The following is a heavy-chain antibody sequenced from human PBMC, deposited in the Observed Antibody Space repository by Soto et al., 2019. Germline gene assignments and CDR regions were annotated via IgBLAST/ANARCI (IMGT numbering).Heavy chain of an antibody. V-gene: IGHV3-30-3*01. CDR3: ARAPRFLEWLLNYGLMDV. D-gene: IGHD3-3*01. Sequence: PGGSLRLSCAASGFTFSSYAMHWVRQAPGKGLEWVAVISYDGSNKYYADSVKGRFTISRDNSKNTLYLQMNSLRAEDTAVYYCARAPRFLEWLLNYGLMDVWGQGTTVTVSS. J-gene: IGHJ6*02. CDR1: GFTFSSYA. CDR2: ISYDGSNK.